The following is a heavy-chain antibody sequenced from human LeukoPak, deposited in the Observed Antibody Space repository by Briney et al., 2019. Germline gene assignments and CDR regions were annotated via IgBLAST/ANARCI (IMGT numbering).Heavy chain of an antibody. V-gene: IGHV4-59*01. CDR1: GGSISSYY. J-gene: IGHJ3*02. CDR3: ARDHNWNGALDI. Sequence: SETLSLTCTVSGGSISSYYWSWIRQPPGKGLEWIGYIYYSGSTNYNPSLKSRVTISVDTSKNQFSLKLSSVTAADTAVYYCARDHNWNGALDIWGQGTMVTVSS. CDR2: IYYSGST. D-gene: IGHD1-1*01.